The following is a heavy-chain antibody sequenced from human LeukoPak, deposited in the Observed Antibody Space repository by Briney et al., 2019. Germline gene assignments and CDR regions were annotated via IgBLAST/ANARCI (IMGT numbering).Heavy chain of an antibody. J-gene: IGHJ3*02. CDR3: AKDSGYDSEWRAFDI. V-gene: IGHV3-23*01. D-gene: IGHD5-12*01. CDR2: ISGGGVGM. CDR1: GFTFSDYY. Sequence: GGSLRLSCVASGFTFSDYYMSWIRQAPGKGLEWVSSISGGGVGMYYADSVKGRFTISRDDSKNTLYLQMNSLRAEDTAIYYCAKDSGYDSEWRAFDIWGQGTMVTVSS.